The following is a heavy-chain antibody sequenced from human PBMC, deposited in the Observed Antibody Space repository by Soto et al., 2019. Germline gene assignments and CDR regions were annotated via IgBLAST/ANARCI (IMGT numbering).Heavy chain of an antibody. D-gene: IGHD1-26*01. Sequence: EVQVVESGGGLVKPGGSLTLSCNFTFSLYSMNWVRQAPGKGLEWVASISSGAAYIKYADSVQGRFTISRDNAKSSVSLQMSSLRVEDTAVYVCTRDEGGSYDSWFHPWGQGTQVTVSA. CDR2: ISSGAAYI. CDR3: TRDEGGSYDSWFHP. V-gene: IGHV3-21*01. CDR1: TFSLYS. J-gene: IGHJ5*02.